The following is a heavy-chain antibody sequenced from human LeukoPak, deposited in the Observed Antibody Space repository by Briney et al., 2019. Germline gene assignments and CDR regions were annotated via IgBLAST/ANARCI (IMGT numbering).Heavy chain of an antibody. Sequence: SETLSLTCAVYGGSFSGYYWSWIRQPPGKGLEWIGEINHSGGTNYNPSLKSRVSISVDTSKNQFSLKLSSVTAADTAVYYCARGGYSSGWSPFYYYYYMDVWGKGTTVTVSS. CDR1: GGSFSGYY. CDR3: ARGGYSSGWSPFYYYYYMDV. CDR2: INHSGGT. V-gene: IGHV4-34*01. D-gene: IGHD6-19*01. J-gene: IGHJ6*03.